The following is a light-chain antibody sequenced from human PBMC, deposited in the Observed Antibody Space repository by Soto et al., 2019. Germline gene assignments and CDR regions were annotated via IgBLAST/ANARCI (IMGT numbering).Light chain of an antibody. CDR1: QSVLYSSNNKNY. Sequence: DIVMTQSPDSLAVSLGERATINCKSSQSVLYSSNNKNYLAWYQQKPGQPPKLLIYWASTRESGVPDRFSGSGSGTDFTLTISSLQAEDVAVYYCQQYYSTSGWTFGQGTKVDIK. J-gene: IGKJ1*01. CDR3: QQYYSTSGWT. V-gene: IGKV4-1*01. CDR2: WAS.